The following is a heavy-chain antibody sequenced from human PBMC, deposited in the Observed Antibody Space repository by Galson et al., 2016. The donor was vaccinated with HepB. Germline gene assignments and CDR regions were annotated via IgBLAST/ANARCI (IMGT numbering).Heavy chain of an antibody. V-gene: IGHV3-33*01. CDR2: IWYDGINK. J-gene: IGHJ4*02. D-gene: IGHD3-10*01. Sequence: SLRLSCAASGFTFSTYGMHWVRQAPGKGLEWVAVIWYDGINKYHADSVRGRFTISRDNSKNTLYLQMNSLRAEDTAVYYCARDLSGRSGLDYWGQGTLVTVPS. CDR3: ARDLSGRSGLDY. CDR1: GFTFSTYG.